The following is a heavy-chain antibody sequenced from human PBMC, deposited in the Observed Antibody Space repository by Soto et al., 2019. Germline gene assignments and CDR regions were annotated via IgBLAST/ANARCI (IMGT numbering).Heavy chain of an antibody. J-gene: IGHJ4*02. D-gene: IGHD1-26*01. CDR2: INHSGST. CDR1: GGSFSGYY. CDR3: ARVIGIVAQPTPFEC. V-gene: IGHV4-34*01. Sequence: SETLSLTCAFYGGSFSGYYWSWIRQPPGKWLEWIGEINHSGSTNYNPSLKSRVTISVDTSKNQFSMKLSSVTAADTAVYYCARVIGIVAQPTPFECWGQGTLVNVSS.